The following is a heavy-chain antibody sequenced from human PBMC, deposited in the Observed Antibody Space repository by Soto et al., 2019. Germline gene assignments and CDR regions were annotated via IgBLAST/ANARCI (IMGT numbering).Heavy chain of an antibody. CDR3: ASSTAGVYVFHD. D-gene: IGHD2-8*01. V-gene: IGHV1-69*02. Sequence: QVQLVQSGAEVKNRGSSVKVSCKASGDTFSRSTIRWVRQAPGQRLEWMGRIIPVLGVENHAQNFQGRVTVTADKSTSTAYLELSSLKSEDTAIYYCASSTAGVYVFHDWGQGTLVTVSS. J-gene: IGHJ4*02. CDR1: GDTFSRST. CDR2: IIPVLGVE.